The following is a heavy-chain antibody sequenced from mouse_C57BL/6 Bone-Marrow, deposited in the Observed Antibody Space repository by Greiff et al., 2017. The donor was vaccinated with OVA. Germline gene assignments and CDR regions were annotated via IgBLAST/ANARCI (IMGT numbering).Heavy chain of an antibody. CDR3: ARRVYYYGSSYWDY. Sequence: QVQLQQPGAELVKPGASVKLSCKASGYTFTSYWMHWVKQRPGQGLEWIGMIHHNSGSTNYTEKFKSKATLTVAKSYSTAYMQLSSLTSEDSAVYYCARRVYYYGSSYWDYWGQGTSVTVSS. V-gene: IGHV1-64*01. D-gene: IGHD1-1*01. J-gene: IGHJ4*01. CDR2: IHHNSGST. CDR1: GYTFTSYW.